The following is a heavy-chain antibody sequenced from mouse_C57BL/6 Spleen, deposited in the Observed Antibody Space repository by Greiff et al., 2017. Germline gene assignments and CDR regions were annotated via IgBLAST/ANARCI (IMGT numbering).Heavy chain of an antibody. J-gene: IGHJ2*01. D-gene: IGHD3-3*01. Sequence: VQLQQSGPELVKPGASVKLSCKASGYTFTSYDINWVKQRPGQGLEWIGWIYPRDGSTKYNEKFKGKATFTVDTSSSTAYMELHSLTSEDTAVYYCASWGWDRGFYYWGQGTTLTVSS. CDR1: GYTFTSYD. V-gene: IGHV1-85*01. CDR3: ASWGWDRGFYY. CDR2: IYPRDGST.